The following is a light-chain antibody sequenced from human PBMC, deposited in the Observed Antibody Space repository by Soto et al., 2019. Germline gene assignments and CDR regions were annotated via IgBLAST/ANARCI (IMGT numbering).Light chain of an antibody. V-gene: IGKV1-5*01. CDR2: DAS. CDR1: QSISSW. CDR3: QQYNNYPVT. Sequence: DIQMTQSPSTLSGSVGDRVTITCRASQSISSWLAWYQQKPGKAPKLLIYDASSLESGVPSRFSGSGSGTEFTLTISSLQPDDFATYYCQQYNNYPVTFGGGTKVDIK. J-gene: IGKJ4*01.